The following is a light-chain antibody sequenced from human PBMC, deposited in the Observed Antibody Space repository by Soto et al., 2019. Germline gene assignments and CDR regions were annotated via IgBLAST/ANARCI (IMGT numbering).Light chain of an antibody. J-gene: IGKJ1*01. CDR3: QQYNNWMWT. V-gene: IGKV3-15*01. CDR1: QSVSSN. Sequence: EIVMTQSPASLSVSPGERATLSCRASQSVSSNLAWYQQKPGQAPRLLIHGASARATGIPDRFSGSGSGTEFTLTISSLQSEDVEVYYCQQYNNWMWTFGQGTKVEFK. CDR2: GAS.